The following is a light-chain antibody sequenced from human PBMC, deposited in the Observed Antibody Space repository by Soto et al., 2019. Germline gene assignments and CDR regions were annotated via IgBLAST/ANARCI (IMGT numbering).Light chain of an antibody. Sequence: SYELTQAPSVSVSPGQTASITCSGDDLGDKYICWYQQRPGQSPILVIYHDTKRPSGIPDRFSGSNSGNTATLTISGTQAMDEAHYFCQAWDKNVMVFGGGTKLTVL. J-gene: IGLJ2*01. CDR1: DLGDKY. CDR2: HDT. V-gene: IGLV3-1*01. CDR3: QAWDKNVMV.